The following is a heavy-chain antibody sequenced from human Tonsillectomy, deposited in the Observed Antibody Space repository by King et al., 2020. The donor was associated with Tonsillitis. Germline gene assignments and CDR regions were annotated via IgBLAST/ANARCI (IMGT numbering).Heavy chain of an antibody. D-gene: IGHD3-22*01. Sequence: VQLVESGGGLFKPGGSLRLSCAASGYTFSDYYMSWIRQAPGKGLEWVSYISSSSSYTNYADSVKGRFTISRDNAKNSLYLQMNSLRAEDTAVYYCAGGYYDSSGLPDYWGQGTLVTVSS. CDR3: AGGYYDSSGLPDY. CDR2: ISSSSSYT. CDR1: GYTFSDYY. V-gene: IGHV3-11*05. J-gene: IGHJ4*02.